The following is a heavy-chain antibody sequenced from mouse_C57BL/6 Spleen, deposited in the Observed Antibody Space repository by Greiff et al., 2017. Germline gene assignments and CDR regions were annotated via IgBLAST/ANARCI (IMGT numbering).Heavy chain of an antibody. CDR3: ARRASYESPAMDY. V-gene: IGHV1-50*01. D-gene: IGHD3-3*01. CDR2: IDPSDSYT. CDR1: GYTFTSYW. Sequence: VQLQQPGAELVKPGASVKLSCKASGYTFTSYWMQWVKQRPGQGLEWIGEIDPSDSYTNYNQKFKGKATLTVDTSASTAYMQLSSLTSADSEVYYCARRASYESPAMDYWGQGTSVTVSS. J-gene: IGHJ4*01.